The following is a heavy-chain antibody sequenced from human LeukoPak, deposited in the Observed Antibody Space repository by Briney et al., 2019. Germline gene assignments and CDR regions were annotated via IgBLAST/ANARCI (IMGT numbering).Heavy chain of an antibody. V-gene: IGHV3-21*01. CDR1: GFTFSSYS. D-gene: IGHD6-19*01. CDR3: ARIAVAGNNPFDP. Sequence: GGSLRLSCAASGFTFSSYSMSWVRQAPGKGLEWVSSISSSSSYIYYADSVKGRFTISRDNAKNSLYLQMNSLSADDSAVYYCARIAVAGNNPFDPWGQGTLVTVSA. CDR2: ISSSSSYI. J-gene: IGHJ5*02.